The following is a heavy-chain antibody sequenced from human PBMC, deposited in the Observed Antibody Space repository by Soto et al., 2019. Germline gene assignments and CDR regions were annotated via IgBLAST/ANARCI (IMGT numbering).Heavy chain of an antibody. V-gene: IGHV3-30-3*01. CDR1: GFTFSSYA. J-gene: IGHJ6*02. D-gene: IGHD2-15*01. CDR2: ISYDGSNK. CDR3: ARDQDLVYYYYGMDV. Sequence: GGPLRLSCAASGFTFSSYAMHWVRQAPGKGLEWVAVISYDGSNKYYADSVKGRFTISRDNSKNTLYLQMNSLRAEDTAVYYCARDQDLVYYYYGMDVWGQGTTVTVSS.